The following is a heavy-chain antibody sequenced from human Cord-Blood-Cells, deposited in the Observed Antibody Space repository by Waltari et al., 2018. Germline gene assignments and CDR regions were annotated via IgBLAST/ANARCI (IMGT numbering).Heavy chain of an antibody. CDR2: INRSGST. CDR3: TSGIAAADDAFDI. D-gene: IGHD6-13*01. V-gene: IGHV4-34*01. CDR1: GGSFSGYY. J-gene: IGHJ3*02. Sequence: QVQLQPWCAGLLKPSETLSLTCAVYGGSFSGYYWSWIRQPPGKGLEWIGEINRSGSTNYNPSLKSRVTISVDTSKNQFSLKLSSVTAADTAVYYCTSGIAAADDAFDIWGQGTMVTVSS.